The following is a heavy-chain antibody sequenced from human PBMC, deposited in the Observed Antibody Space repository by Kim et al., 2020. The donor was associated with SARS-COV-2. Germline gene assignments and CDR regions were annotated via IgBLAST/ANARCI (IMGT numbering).Heavy chain of an antibody. J-gene: IGHJ6*02. V-gene: IGHV1-2*06. Sequence: ASVKVSCQASGYTFTAHYIEWVRQAPGQGLEWMGQMNPNTGDTLYAQIFQGRVTMTRDMPMSTAYMELSGLQSDDTAVYYCARESAAVTKRIYRMDVWGQGTTVTVSS. CDR3: ARESAAVTKRIYRMDV. CDR2: MNPNTGDT. CDR1: GYTFTAHY. D-gene: IGHD3-3*01.